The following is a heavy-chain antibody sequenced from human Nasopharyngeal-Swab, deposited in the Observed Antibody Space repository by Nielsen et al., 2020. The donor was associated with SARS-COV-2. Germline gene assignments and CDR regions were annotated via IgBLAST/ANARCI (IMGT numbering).Heavy chain of an antibody. D-gene: IGHD3-3*01. V-gene: IGHV3-7*01. CDR2: IKQGGSEI. Sequence: GESLKISCAASGFTFSNYWMSWVRQAPGKGLEWVANIKQGGSEIYYVDSLKGRFTISRDNAKNSLYLQMNSLRAEDTAVYYCARLKYDFWNGPPEDYWGQGTLVTVSS. CDR1: GFTFSNYW. CDR3: ARLKYDFWNGPPEDY. J-gene: IGHJ4*02.